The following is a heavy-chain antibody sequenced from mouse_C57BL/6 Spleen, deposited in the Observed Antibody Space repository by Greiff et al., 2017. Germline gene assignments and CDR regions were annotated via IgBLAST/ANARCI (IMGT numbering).Heavy chain of an antibody. CDR3: ARRGYGSSHYAMDY. CDR1: GYTFTDYY. J-gene: IGHJ4*01. D-gene: IGHD1-1*01. V-gene: IGHV1-19*01. Sequence: VQLKQSGPVLVKPGASVKMSCKASGYTFTDYYMNWVKQSHGKSLEWIGVINPYNGGTSYNQKFKGKATLTVDKSSSTAYMELNSLTSEDSAVYYCARRGYGSSHYAMDYWGQGTSVTVSS. CDR2: INPYNGGT.